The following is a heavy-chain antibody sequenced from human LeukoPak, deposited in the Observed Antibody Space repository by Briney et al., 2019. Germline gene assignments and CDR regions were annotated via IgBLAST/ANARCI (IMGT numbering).Heavy chain of an antibody. Sequence: MASETLSLTCTVSGYSISSGYYWGWIRQPPGKGLEWMGSIYHSGSTYYNPSLKSRVTISVDTSKNQFSLKLSSVTAADTAVYYCARDCQRYCSFYYYMDVWGKGTTVTVSS. CDR1: GYSISSGYY. CDR2: IYHSGST. D-gene: IGHD2-15*01. CDR3: ARDCQRYCSFYYYMDV. V-gene: IGHV4-38-2*02. J-gene: IGHJ6*03.